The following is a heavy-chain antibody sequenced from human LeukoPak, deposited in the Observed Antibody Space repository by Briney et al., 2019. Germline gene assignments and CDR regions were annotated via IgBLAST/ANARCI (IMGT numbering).Heavy chain of an antibody. J-gene: IGHJ2*01. Sequence: SETLSLTCTVSGGSISSGGYYWSWIRQPPGKGLEWIGYIYHSGSTYYNPSLKSRVTISVDRSKNQFSLKLSSVTAADTAVYYCARQGSSWYADYDLWGRGTLVTVSS. CDR2: IYHSGST. CDR3: ARQGSSWYADYDL. V-gene: IGHV4-30-2*01. D-gene: IGHD6-13*01. CDR1: GGSISSGGYY.